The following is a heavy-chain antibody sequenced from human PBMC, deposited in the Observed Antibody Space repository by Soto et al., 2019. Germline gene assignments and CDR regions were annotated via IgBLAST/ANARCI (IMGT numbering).Heavy chain of an antibody. Sequence: PGGSLRLSCAASGFTFRSYSMNWVRQAPGKGLEWVSSISSSSYIYYADSVKGRFTISRDNAKNSLYLQMNSLRAEDTAVYYCATYYCSSTSCYFGNYYYYMDVWGKGTTVTVSS. J-gene: IGHJ6*03. CDR3: ATYYCSSTSCYFGNYYYYMDV. V-gene: IGHV3-21*01. CDR2: ISSSSYI. CDR1: GFTFRSYS. D-gene: IGHD2-2*01.